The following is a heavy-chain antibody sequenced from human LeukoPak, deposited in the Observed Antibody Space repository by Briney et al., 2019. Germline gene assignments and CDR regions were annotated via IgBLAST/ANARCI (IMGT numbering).Heavy chain of an antibody. CDR1: GGSVSSGSYY. J-gene: IGHJ2*01. V-gene: IGHV4-61*01. D-gene: IGHD5-18*01. CDR2: IYYSGST. CDR3: ARDRTVDSYGHWYFDL. Sequence: PSETLSLTCTVSGGSVSSGSYYWSWIRQPPGKGLEWIGYIYYSGSTNYNPSLKSRVTISVDTSKNQFSLKLSSVTAADTAVYYCARDRTVDSYGHWYFDLWGRGTLVTVSS.